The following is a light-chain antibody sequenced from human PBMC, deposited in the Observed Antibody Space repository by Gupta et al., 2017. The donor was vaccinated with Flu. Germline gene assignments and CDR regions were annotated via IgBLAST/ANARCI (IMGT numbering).Light chain of an antibody. CDR1: SSNIGNNY. V-gene: IGLV1-51*01. Sequence: QSILTQPPSVSAAPGQRVTISCSGSSSNIGNNYVSWYQHPPGAAPKLLLYDDDKRPSGIPDRFSGSKSGTSASLGITGLQTGDEADYYCGTWDTSLSGGVFGGGTKLTVL. CDR2: DDD. J-gene: IGLJ3*02. CDR3: GTWDTSLSGGV.